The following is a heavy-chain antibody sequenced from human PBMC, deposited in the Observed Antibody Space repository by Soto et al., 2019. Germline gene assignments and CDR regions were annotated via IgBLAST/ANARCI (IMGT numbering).Heavy chain of an antibody. Sequence: PSETLSLTCTVSGGSISSGDYYWSWIRQPPGKGLEWIGYIYYSGSTYYNPSLKSRVTISVDTSKNQFSLKLSSVTAADTAVYYCARGGRSWLLPFDYWGQGTLVTVSS. J-gene: IGHJ4*02. CDR2: IYYSGST. D-gene: IGHD6-13*01. CDR3: ARGGRSWLLPFDY. V-gene: IGHV4-30-4*01. CDR1: GGSISSGDYY.